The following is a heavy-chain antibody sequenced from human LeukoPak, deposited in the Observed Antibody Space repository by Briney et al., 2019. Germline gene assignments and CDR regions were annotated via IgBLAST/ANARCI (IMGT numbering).Heavy chain of an antibody. CDR2: ITGSGGST. J-gene: IGHJ4*02. CDR3: AKRGVVIRVILVGFHKEAYYFDS. V-gene: IGHV3-23*01. Sequence: GGSLRLSCAVSGITLSNYGMSWVRQAPGKGLEWVAGITGSGGSTNYADSVKGRFTISRDNAKNTLYLQMNSLSAEDTAVYFCAKRGVVIRVILVGFHKEAYYFDSWGQGALVTVSS. CDR1: GITLSNYG. D-gene: IGHD3-10*01.